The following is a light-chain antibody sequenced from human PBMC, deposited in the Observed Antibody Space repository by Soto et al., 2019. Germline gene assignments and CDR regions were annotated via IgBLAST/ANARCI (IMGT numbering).Light chain of an antibody. Sequence: QSALTQPASVSGSAGQSITISCSGTRRDVGAYNFVSWYQQQSGTAPKLIIHEVRNRPSGISSRFSGSRSGNTASLTISGLQSEDEGDYYCSAYTTRSAMVFGGGTKLTVL. CDR1: RRDVGAYNF. J-gene: IGLJ3*02. V-gene: IGLV2-14*01. CDR3: SAYTTRSAMV. CDR2: EVR.